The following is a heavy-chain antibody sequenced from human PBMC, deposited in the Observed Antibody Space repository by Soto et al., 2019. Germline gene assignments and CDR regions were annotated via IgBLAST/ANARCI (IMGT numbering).Heavy chain of an antibody. J-gene: IGHJ6*03. CDR1: GFSLSTSGMC. CDR3: ARIRAGFSPSSFNMDV. Sequence: GSGPTLVNPTQTLTLTCTFSGFSLSTSGMCVSWIRQPPGKALEWLALIDWDNNKYYSTSLKTRLTISEDTSKNQVVLTMTNMKPMDSATYYCARIRAGFSPSSFNMDVWGKGTTVTVSS. V-gene: IGHV2-70*13. D-gene: IGHD6-6*01. CDR2: IDWDNNK.